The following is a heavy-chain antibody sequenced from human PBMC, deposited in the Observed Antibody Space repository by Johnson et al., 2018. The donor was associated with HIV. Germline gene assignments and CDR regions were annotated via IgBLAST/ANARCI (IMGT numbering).Heavy chain of an antibody. Sequence: EVQLVESGGGLVQPGRSLGLSCAASGFTFDDYGIHWVRQAPGKVLDWVSRISWNSGSIGYADSVKGRFTISRDNAKNSLYLQMNSLRAEDTALYYCAKVGRGYSYHDAFDIWGQGTMVTVSS. D-gene: IGHD5-18*01. J-gene: IGHJ3*02. CDR1: GFTFDDYG. CDR3: AKVGRGYSYHDAFDI. CDR2: ISWNSGSI. V-gene: IGHV3-9*01.